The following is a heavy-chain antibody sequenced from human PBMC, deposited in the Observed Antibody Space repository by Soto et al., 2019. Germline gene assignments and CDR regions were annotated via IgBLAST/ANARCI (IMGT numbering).Heavy chain of an antibody. CDR1: GGSISSGGYY. Sequence: SATLSLTCTVSGGSISSGGYYWSWIRQHPGKGLEWIGYIYYSGSTYYNPSLKSRVTISVDTSKNQFSLKLSSVTAADTAVYYCARRYYYDSSGYMGPGWFDPWGQGTLVTVSS. CDR2: IYYSGST. CDR3: ARRYYYDSSGYMGPGWFDP. D-gene: IGHD3-22*01. J-gene: IGHJ5*02. V-gene: IGHV4-31*03.